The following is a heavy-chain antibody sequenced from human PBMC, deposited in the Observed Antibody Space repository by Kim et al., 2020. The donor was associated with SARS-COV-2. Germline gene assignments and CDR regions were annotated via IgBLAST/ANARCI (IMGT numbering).Heavy chain of an antibody. CDR2: RFHTGTS. J-gene: IGHJ4*02. CDR3: ARWTMQAAY. V-gene: IGHV4-61*01. CDR1: GGSVSSGNYY. Sequence: SETLSLTCTVSGGSVSSGNYYWSWIRQPPGKGLEWIGFRFHTGTSNYNPSLKSRVTISLDTSKNQFSLKLSSVTAADTAVYYCARWTMQAAYWGRGTLVTVSS. D-gene: IGHD2-2*01.